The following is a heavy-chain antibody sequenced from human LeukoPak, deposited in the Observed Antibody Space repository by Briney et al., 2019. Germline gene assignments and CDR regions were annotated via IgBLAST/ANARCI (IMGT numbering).Heavy chain of an antibody. CDR1: GGSISGYY. V-gene: IGHV4-59*01. CDR2: IYYSGST. D-gene: IGHD2-8*02. J-gene: IGHJ4*02. Sequence: PSETLSVTCTVSGGSISGYYWSWIRQPPGKELEYIGYIYYSGSTNYNPSFKSRVTISVDTSKNQFSLKLSSVTAADTAVYYCARDPPGTGAYLDYWGQGTLVTVSS. CDR3: ARDPPGTGAYLDY.